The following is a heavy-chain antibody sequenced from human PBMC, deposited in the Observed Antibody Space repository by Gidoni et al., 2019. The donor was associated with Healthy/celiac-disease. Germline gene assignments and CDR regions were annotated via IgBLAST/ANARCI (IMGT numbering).Heavy chain of an antibody. J-gene: IGHJ3*02. CDR1: GFPFISYA. V-gene: IGHV3-23*01. Sequence: EVQLLASGGGLVQPGGSLRLSWEPSGFPFISYAMSWVRQVPGQGLEWVSAIGGSGGSTYYADSVKGRFTISRDNSKNTLYLQMNSLRAEDTAVYYCAKDLHYYDSSGPTFDIWGQGTMVTVSS. D-gene: IGHD3-22*01. CDR3: AKDLHYYDSSGPTFDI. CDR2: IGGSGGST.